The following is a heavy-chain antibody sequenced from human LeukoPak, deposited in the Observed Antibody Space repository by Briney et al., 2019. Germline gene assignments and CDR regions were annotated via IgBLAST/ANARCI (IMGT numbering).Heavy chain of an antibody. Sequence: GASVKVSCKASGYTFTGYYMHWVRQAPGQGLEWMGWINPNSGGTNYAQKFQGRVTMTRDTSISTAYMELSRMRSDDTAVYYCARGAAVLRYFDWLLYSLDYWGQGTLVTVSS. J-gene: IGHJ4*02. D-gene: IGHD3-9*01. CDR2: INPNSGGT. CDR3: ARGAAVLRYFDWLLYSLDY. CDR1: GYTFTGYY. V-gene: IGHV1-2*02.